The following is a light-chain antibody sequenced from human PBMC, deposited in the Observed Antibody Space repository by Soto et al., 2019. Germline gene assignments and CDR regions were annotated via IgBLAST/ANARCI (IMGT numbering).Light chain of an antibody. V-gene: IGKV3-15*01. Sequence: EVVMTQSPAILSVSPGERATLSCRASQSVSSNLAWYQQKPGQAPRLLIYDASTRATGIPARFSGSGSGTEFTLTISSLQSEDFAVYYCQQYNNWPLFGPGTKVD. J-gene: IGKJ3*01. CDR1: QSVSSN. CDR2: DAS. CDR3: QQYNNWPL.